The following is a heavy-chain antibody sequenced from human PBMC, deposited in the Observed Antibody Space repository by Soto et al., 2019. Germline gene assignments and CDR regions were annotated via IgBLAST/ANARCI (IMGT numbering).Heavy chain of an antibody. CDR3: SRELFGGYSPAAY. D-gene: IGHD2-15*01. J-gene: IGHJ4*02. Sequence: SETLSLTCAVYGGSFSGYYWTWIRQPPGTGLEWIGEINHSGSTNYNPSLKSRVTISVDTSKNQFSLTLTAVTAADTAVYYCSRELFGGYSPAAYCGQGTLVTVSS. V-gene: IGHV4-34*01. CDR1: GGSFSGYY. CDR2: INHSGST.